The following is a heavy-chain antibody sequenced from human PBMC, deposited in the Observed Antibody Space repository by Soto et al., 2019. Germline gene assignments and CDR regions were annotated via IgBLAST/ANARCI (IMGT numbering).Heavy chain of an antibody. CDR1: GFTFSSYA. D-gene: IGHD1-1*01. Sequence: GGSLRLSCAASGFTFSSYAMHWVRQAPGKGLEWVAVISYDGSNKYYADSVKGRFTISRDNSKNTLYLQMNSLRAEDTAVYYCARGSWSTGYYFDYWGQGTLVTVSS. J-gene: IGHJ4*02. CDR3: ARGSWSTGYYFDY. CDR2: ISYDGSNK. V-gene: IGHV3-30*04.